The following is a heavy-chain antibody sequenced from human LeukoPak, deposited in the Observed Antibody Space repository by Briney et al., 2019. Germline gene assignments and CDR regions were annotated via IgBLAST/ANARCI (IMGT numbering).Heavy chain of an antibody. CDR2: IYYSGST. Sequence: SETLSLTCTVSGGSLSSGGYYWSWIRQHPGKGLEWIGYIYYSGSTYYNPSLKSRVTISVDTSKNQFSLKLSSVTAADTAVYYCARVDCSSTSCYFIAWYFDLWGRGTLVTVSS. V-gene: IGHV4-31*03. D-gene: IGHD2-2*01. J-gene: IGHJ2*01. CDR3: ARVDCSSTSCYFIAWYFDL. CDR1: GGSLSSGGYY.